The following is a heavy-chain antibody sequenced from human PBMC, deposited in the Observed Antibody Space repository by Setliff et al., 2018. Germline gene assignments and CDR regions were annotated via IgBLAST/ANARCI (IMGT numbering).Heavy chain of an antibody. CDR2: ISGGGSRT. CDR3: ARGIVVVPAALDV. J-gene: IGHJ6*04. V-gene: IGHV3-23*01. CDR1: GFSFSSYA. Sequence: GGSLRLSCAASGFSFSSYAVNWVRQAPGKGLEWVSGISGGGSRTYYADSVKGRVTISRDNSKNTLYLQMRSLRAEDTAVYYCARGIVVVPAALDVWGKGTTVTVSS. D-gene: IGHD2-2*01.